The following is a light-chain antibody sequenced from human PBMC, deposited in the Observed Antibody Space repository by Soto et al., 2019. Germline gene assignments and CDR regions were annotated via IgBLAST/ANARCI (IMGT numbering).Light chain of an antibody. CDR3: QQYNSYLYT. CDR1: QSISSW. V-gene: IGKV1-5*03. Sequence: VGDRVTITCRASQSISSWLAWYQQKPGKAPKLLIYKASSLESGVPSRLSGSGSGTEFTLTISSLQPDDFATYYCQQYNSYLYTFGQGTRLEIK. CDR2: KAS. J-gene: IGKJ5*01.